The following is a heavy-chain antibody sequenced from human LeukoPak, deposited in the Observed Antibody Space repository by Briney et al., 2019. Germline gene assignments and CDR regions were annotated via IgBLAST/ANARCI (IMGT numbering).Heavy chain of an antibody. V-gene: IGHV3-20*04. J-gene: IGHJ4*02. CDR2: INWNGGRT. CDR1: GFTFNDYG. D-gene: IGHD2-15*01. CDR3: AKRYCSGGSCYFDY. Sequence: GGSLRLSCAASGFTFNDYGMSWVRQAPGKGLEWVSGINWNGGRTGYADSMKGRFIISRDNAKNSLYLQVNSLRAEDTALYYCAKRYCSGGSCYFDYWGQGTLVTVSS.